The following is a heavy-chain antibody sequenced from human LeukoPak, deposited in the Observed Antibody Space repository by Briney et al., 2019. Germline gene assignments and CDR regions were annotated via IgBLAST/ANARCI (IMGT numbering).Heavy chain of an antibody. Sequence: GGSLRLSCTAPGFSFSPYWMNWVRQAPGKGLEWVANIKQDGSEKFYLDSVKGRFTISRDNAKNSVYLQMNSLRVEDTAVYYCVPGSHWGQGTLVTVSS. CDR3: VPGSH. J-gene: IGHJ4*02. D-gene: IGHD3-10*01. V-gene: IGHV3-7*02. CDR2: IKQDGSEK. CDR1: GFSFSPYW.